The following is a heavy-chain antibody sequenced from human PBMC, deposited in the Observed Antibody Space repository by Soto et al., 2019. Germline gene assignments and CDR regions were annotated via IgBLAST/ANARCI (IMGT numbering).Heavy chain of an antibody. J-gene: IGHJ6*02. CDR3: ARDRTPYCSGGSCYSGYYYGMDV. CDR2: IWYDGSNK. CDR1: GLTFSSYG. V-gene: IGHV3-33*01. D-gene: IGHD2-15*01. Sequence: VGSLRLSCAASGLTFSSYGMHWVRQAPGKGLEWVAVIWYDGSNKYYADSVKGRFTISRDNSKNTLYLQMNSLRAEDTAVYYCARDRTPYCSGGSCYSGYYYGMDVWGQGTTVTVSS.